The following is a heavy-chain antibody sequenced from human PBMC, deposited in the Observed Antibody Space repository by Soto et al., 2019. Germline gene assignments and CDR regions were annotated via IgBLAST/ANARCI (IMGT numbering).Heavy chain of an antibody. CDR3: ARRLEVRGVTSPKDYYYYMDV. Sequence: GGSLRLSCAASGFTFSDYYMSWIRQAPGKGLEWVSYISSSGSTIYYADSVKGRFTISRDNAKNSLYLQMNSLRAEDTAVYYCARRLEVRGVTSPKDYYYYMDVWGKGTTVTVSS. D-gene: IGHD3-10*01. J-gene: IGHJ6*03. CDR1: GFTFSDYY. CDR2: ISSSGSTI. V-gene: IGHV3-11*01.